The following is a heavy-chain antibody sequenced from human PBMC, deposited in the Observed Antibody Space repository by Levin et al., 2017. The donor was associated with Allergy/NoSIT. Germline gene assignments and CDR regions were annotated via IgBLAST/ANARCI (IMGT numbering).Heavy chain of an antibody. J-gene: IGHJ4*02. CDR2: INPSGGST. CDR3: VSAHSGVATIQWLLFDY. V-gene: IGHV1-46*01. CDR1: GYTFTSYY. D-gene: IGHD5-12*01. Sequence: PEALVKVSCKASGYTFTSYYMHWVRQAPGQGLEWMGIINPSGGSTSYAQKFQGRVTMTRDTSTSTVYMELSSLRSEDTAVYYCVSAHSGVATIQWLLFDYWGQGTLVTVSS.